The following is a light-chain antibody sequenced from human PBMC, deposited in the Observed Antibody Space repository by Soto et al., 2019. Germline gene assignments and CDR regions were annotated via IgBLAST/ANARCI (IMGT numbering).Light chain of an antibody. CDR1: SSDVGGYNS. CDR3: SSYTSSSTLCV. CDR2: EVS. Sequence: QSALTQPASVSGSPGQSITISCTGTSSDVGGYNSVSWYQQHPGKAPELMIYEVSNRPSGVSNRFSGSKSGNTASLTISGLQAEDEADYYCSSYTSSSTLCVFGTGTKLTVL. V-gene: IGLV2-14*01. J-gene: IGLJ1*01.